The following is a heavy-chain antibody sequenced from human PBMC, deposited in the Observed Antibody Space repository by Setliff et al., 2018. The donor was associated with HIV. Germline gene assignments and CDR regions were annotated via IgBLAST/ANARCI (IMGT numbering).Heavy chain of an antibody. CDR2: IYWDDDK. D-gene: IGHD2-2*01. V-gene: IGHV2-5*02. Sequence: SGPTLVNPTQTLTLTCAFSGFSLTTSAVGVGWIRQPPGKVLEWLALIYWDDDKRYRSSLKSRLTITKDTSKNQVVLTMTNMDPVDTATYYCAHSLYCSSSNCSGLLFDYWGQGTLVTVSS. CDR3: AHSLYCSSSNCSGLLFDY. J-gene: IGHJ4*02. CDR1: GFSLTTSAVG.